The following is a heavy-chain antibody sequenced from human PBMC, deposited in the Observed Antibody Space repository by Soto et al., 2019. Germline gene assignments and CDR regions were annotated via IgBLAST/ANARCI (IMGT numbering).Heavy chain of an antibody. Sequence: QVQLVESGGGVVQPGTSLRLSCAASGFTFSIYGMHWVRQAPGKGLEWVAAISYHGSNKYYADSVKGRFTISRDNSKNTLYLQMDSPRAEDTAVYHCAKPYSGNYPRPFDYWGQGTLVTVSS. J-gene: IGHJ4*02. D-gene: IGHD1-26*01. CDR3: AKPYSGNYPRPFDY. CDR1: GFTFSIYG. CDR2: ISYHGSNK. V-gene: IGHV3-30*18.